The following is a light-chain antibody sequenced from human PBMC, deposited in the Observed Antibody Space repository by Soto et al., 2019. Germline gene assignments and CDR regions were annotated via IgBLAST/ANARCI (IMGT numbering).Light chain of an antibody. CDR3: RQYGTSSAWT. J-gene: IGKJ1*01. Sequence: VMTKSPAPLSVSPGERATLSSSASQNISTSLAWYQQKSGKAPKVLMYSASNRETGIPGRFSGSGSGTEFTLTISSLEPEDYAAYFCRQYGTSSAWTFGQGTKVDI. V-gene: IGKV3-15*01. CDR2: SAS. CDR1: QNISTS.